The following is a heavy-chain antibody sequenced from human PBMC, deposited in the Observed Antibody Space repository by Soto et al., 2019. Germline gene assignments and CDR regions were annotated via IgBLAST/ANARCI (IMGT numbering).Heavy chain of an antibody. CDR2: IYYSGST. D-gene: IGHD3-10*01. V-gene: IGHV4-30-4*01. J-gene: IGHJ5*02. CDR3: ARGPITMVRGVMGAGGWFDP. Sequence: QVQLQESGPGLVKPSQTLSLTCTVSGGSISSGDYYWSWIRQPPGKGLEWIGYIYYSGSTYYNPSLKSRVTISVDTSKNQFSLKLSSVTAADTAVYYCARGPITMVRGVMGAGGWFDPWGQGTLVTVSS. CDR1: GGSISSGDYY.